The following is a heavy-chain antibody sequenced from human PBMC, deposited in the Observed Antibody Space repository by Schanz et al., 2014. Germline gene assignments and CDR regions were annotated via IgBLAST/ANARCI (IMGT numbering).Heavy chain of an antibody. Sequence: EVQLVESGGALVQPGGSLRLSCSASGFTFSDHWMSWVRQAPGTGLEWVASITYNGDSTYYTDSVKGRFTISRDNSRNTLYLQMDGLRAEDTAVYYCAKPPPGYLITWYTYYFVSWGQGTLVTVSS. CDR3: AKPPPGYLITWYTYYFVS. J-gene: IGHJ4*02. V-gene: IGHV3-23*04. CDR2: ITYNGDST. CDR1: GFTFSDHW. D-gene: IGHD1-1*01.